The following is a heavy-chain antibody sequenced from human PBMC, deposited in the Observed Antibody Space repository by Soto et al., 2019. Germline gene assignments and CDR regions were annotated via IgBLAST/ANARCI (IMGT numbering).Heavy chain of an antibody. D-gene: IGHD2-2*01. CDR1: GFTFSSFA. V-gene: IGHV3-23*01. CDR3: ARGIVVVPADFDY. Sequence: EVQLLESGGGLVQPGGSLRLSCAASGFTFSSFAMSWVRQAPGKGLEWVSAISGSGGSTYYADSVKGRFTISRDNSKNTLYLQMNTLGAGDRAVCYCARGIVVVPADFDYLGQGTLVTVSS. J-gene: IGHJ4*02. CDR2: ISGSGGST.